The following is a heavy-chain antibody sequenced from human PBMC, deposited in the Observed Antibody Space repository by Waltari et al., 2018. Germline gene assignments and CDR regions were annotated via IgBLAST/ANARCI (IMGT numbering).Heavy chain of an antibody. D-gene: IGHD6-19*01. CDR3: ARDWAAVAETDC. CDR2: IKQDGSEK. CDR1: GFTFSRYW. V-gene: IGHV3-7*01. Sequence: EVQLVESGGGLVQPGGSLRLSCAASGFTFSRYWLTRVRQAPGKGLEWVANIKQDGSEKYYVDSVKGRFTISRDNAKNSLYLQMNSLRAEDTAVYYCARDWAAVAETDCWGQGTLVTVSS. J-gene: IGHJ4*02.